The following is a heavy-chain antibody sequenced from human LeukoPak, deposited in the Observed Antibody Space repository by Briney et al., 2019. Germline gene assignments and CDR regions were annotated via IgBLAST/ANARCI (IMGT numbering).Heavy chain of an antibody. CDR3: ASDGAYQPPRY. CDR2: INPSGGRT. D-gene: IGHD2-2*01. V-gene: IGHV1-46*01. CDR1: GYTFTSYG. Sequence: GASVKVSCKASGYTFTSYGISWMRQAPGQGLEWMGKINPSGGRTNYAQKFQDRVTLTSDTSTSTAYMDLSSLRFEDTAVYYCASDGAYQPPRYWGQGTLVTVSS. J-gene: IGHJ4*02.